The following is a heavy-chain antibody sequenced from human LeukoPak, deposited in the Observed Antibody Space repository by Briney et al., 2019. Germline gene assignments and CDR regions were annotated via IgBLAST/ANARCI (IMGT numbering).Heavy chain of an antibody. CDR1: GFIFSTYS. D-gene: IGHD5-24*01. CDR3: ARGRDGYEIDAFDI. J-gene: IGHJ3*02. CDR2: MSISTNR. Sequence: GGSLRLSCAASGFIFSTYSMNWVRQAPGKGLVWVSYMSISTNRYYADSVKGRFTISRDNAKTSLYLQMNSLRDENTAVYYCARGRDGYEIDAFDIWGQGTMVTVSS. V-gene: IGHV3-48*02.